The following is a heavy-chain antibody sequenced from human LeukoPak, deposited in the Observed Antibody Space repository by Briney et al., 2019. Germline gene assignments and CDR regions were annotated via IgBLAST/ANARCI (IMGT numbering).Heavy chain of an antibody. J-gene: IGHJ5*02. CDR3: ARPTRETYCSGGSCYSVWFDP. CDR2: IYYSGST. Sequence: SETPSLTCTVSGGSISSSSYYWGWIRQPPGKGLEWIGSIYYSGSTYYNPSLKSRVTISVDTSKNQFSLKLSSVTAADTAVYYCARPTRETYCSGGSCYSVWFDPWGQGTLVTVSS. CDR1: GGSISSSSYY. D-gene: IGHD2-15*01. V-gene: IGHV4-39*01.